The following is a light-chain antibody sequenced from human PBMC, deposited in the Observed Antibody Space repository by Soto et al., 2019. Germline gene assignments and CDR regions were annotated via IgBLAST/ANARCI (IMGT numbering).Light chain of an antibody. CDR2: EVS. Sequence: QSALTQPASVSGSPGQSITFSCTGTSSDVGGYTFVSWYQQHPGKAPKILIYEVSNRPSGVSDRFSGSKSGNTASLTISGLQPEDEADYYCSSYSSSSTVMFGGGTKLTVL. CDR1: SSDVGGYTF. CDR3: SSYSSSSTVM. J-gene: IGLJ3*02. V-gene: IGLV2-14*01.